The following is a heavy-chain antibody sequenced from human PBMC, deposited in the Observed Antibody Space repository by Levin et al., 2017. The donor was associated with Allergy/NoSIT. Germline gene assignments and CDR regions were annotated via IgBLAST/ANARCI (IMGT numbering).Heavy chain of an antibody. Sequence: GGSLRLSCAASGFTFTTYPMSWVRQAPGKGLEWVSAISGSGDSIYYADSVMGRFTTSRDNSKNTLYLQMNSLRADDTAVYFCAKGVVGATFYWYFDLWGRGTLVTVSS. J-gene: IGHJ2*01. CDR1: GFTFTTYP. V-gene: IGHV3-23*01. CDR2: ISGSGDSI. D-gene: IGHD1-26*01. CDR3: AKGVVGATFYWYFDL.